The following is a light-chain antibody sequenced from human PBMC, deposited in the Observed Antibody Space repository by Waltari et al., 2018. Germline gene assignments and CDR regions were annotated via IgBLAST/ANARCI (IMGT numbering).Light chain of an antibody. CDR2: LGS. V-gene: IGKV2-28*01. CDR1: QSLLHSNGYTY. Sequence: DLVMTQSPLPLSVTPGEPASISCRSSQSLLHSNGYTYLDWYLQKPGQSPQLLIYLGSYRASGVPDRFSGSGSGTDFTLKISRVEAEDVGVYYCMQALETIFTFGPGTKVDIK. CDR3: MQALETIFT. J-gene: IGKJ3*01.